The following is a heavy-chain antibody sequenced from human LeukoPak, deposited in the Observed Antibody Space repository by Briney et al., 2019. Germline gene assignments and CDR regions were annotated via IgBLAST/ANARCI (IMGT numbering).Heavy chain of an antibody. CDR3: AKDPSSGWELPTGKY. D-gene: IGHD1-26*01. CDR2: ISSSSSYI. CDR1: GFTFSNYN. J-gene: IGHJ4*02. Sequence: GGSLRLSCAASGFTFSNYNLNWVRQAPGKGLEWVSSISSSSSYIYYADSVKGRFTISRDNAKKSVYLQTNSLRAEDTAVYYCAKDPSSGWELPTGKYWGQGTLVTVSS. V-gene: IGHV3-21*04.